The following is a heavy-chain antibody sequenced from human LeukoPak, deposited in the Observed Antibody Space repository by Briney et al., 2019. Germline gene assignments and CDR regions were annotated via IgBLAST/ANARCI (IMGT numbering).Heavy chain of an antibody. CDR1: GFTLSSYS. J-gene: IGHJ4*02. Sequence: GGSLRLSCAASGFTLSSYSMNWVRQAPGKGLEWVSCISSSSSYIYYADSVKGRFTISRDNAKNSLYLQMNSLRAEDTAVYYCARDRPSSGWYGELDYWGQGTLVTVSS. CDR3: ARDRPSSGWYGELDY. V-gene: IGHV3-21*01. CDR2: ISSSSSYI. D-gene: IGHD6-19*01.